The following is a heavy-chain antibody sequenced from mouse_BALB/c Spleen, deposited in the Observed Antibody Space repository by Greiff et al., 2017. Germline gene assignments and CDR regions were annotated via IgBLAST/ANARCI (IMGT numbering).Heavy chain of an antibody. J-gene: IGHJ2*01. D-gene: IGHD1-1*01. CDR2: IRSKSNNYAT. V-gene: IGHV10S3*01. CDR1: GFTFNTNA. Sequence: TGGGLVQPKGSLKLSCAASGFTFNTNAMNWVRQAPGKGLEWVARIRSKSNNYATYYADSVKDRFTISRDDSQSMLYLQMNNLKTEDTAMYYCVREGFTTVIFDYWGQGTTLTVSS. CDR3: VREGFTTVIFDY.